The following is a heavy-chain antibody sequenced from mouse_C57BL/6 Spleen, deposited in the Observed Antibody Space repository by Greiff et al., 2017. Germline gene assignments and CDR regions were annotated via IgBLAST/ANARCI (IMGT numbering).Heavy chain of an antibody. CDR3: ARWLLPLDY. Sequence: EVQLQQSGPELVKPGASVKISCKASGYSFTGYYMNWVKQSPEKSLEWIGEINPSTGGTTYNQKFKAKATLTVDKSSSTAYMQLKSLTSEDSAVYYCARWLLPLDYWGQGTTLTVSS. D-gene: IGHD2-3*01. J-gene: IGHJ2*01. V-gene: IGHV1-42*01. CDR1: GYSFTGYY. CDR2: INPSTGGT.